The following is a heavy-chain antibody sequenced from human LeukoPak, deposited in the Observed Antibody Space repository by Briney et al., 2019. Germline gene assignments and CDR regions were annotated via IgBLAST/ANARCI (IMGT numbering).Heavy chain of an antibody. CDR1: GYSFTTYW. D-gene: IGHD2-2*01. J-gene: IGHJ6*02. Sequence: GESLRISCKGSGYSFTTYWIGWVRQMPGKGLEWMGIIYPGDSDTRYSPSFQGQVTISADKSISTAHLQWSSLKASDTAMYYCARRNCSSTSCYLDGMDVWGQGTTVTVSS. V-gene: IGHV5-51*01. CDR2: IYPGDSDT. CDR3: ARRNCSSTSCYLDGMDV.